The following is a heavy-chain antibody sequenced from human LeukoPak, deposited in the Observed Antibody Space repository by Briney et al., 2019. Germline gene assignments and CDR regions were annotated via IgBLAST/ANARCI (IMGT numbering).Heavy chain of an antibody. V-gene: IGHV3-23*01. J-gene: IGHJ6*03. D-gene: IGHD3-10*01. CDR3: AKAGLIQTRSSYYMDV. CDR2: ISGSGGST. CDR1: GFTFSSYA. Sequence: GGSLRLSCAASGFTFSSYAMSWVRQAPGKGLEWVSAISGSGGSTYYADSVKGRFTISRDNSKNTLYLQMNSLRAEDTAVCYCAKAGLIQTRSSYYMDVWGKGTTVTVSS.